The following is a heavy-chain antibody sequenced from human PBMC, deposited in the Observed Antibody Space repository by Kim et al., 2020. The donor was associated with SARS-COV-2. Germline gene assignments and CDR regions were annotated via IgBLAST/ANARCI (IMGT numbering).Heavy chain of an antibody. CDR1: GFTFTSYS. CDR3: ARWMATSVFDY. Sequence: GWSLRLSCAASGFTFTSYSMSWVRQAPGKGLEWISYISSDYRTIYYAESVKGRFTISRDNAKNSLYLQMNSLREEDTALYYCARWMATSVFDYWGQGTLVTVSS. CDR2: ISSDYRTI. J-gene: IGHJ4*02. D-gene: IGHD5-12*01. V-gene: IGHV3-48*02.